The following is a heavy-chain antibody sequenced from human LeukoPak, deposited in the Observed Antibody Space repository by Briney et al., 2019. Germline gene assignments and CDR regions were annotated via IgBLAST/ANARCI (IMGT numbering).Heavy chain of an antibody. V-gene: IGHV3-21*01. Sequence: GGSLRLSCAASGFTFSNYNMNWVRQAPGKVLEWVSSITSSGTYIFYADSVKGRFTISRDNAKNSLYLQMNSLRAEDTALYYCARDGDTVLTRGYYYYMDVWGKGTTVTVSS. D-gene: IGHD4-23*01. CDR3: ARDGDTVLTRGYYYYMDV. CDR2: ITSSGTYI. J-gene: IGHJ6*03. CDR1: GFTFSNYN.